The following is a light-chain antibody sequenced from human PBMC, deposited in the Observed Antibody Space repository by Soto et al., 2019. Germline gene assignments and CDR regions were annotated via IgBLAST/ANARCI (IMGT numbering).Light chain of an antibody. V-gene: IGKV4-1*01. Sequence: DIVMTQSPDSLAVSLGERATINCKSSQSVLYSSNNKNYLAWYQQKPGQPPKLLIYWASTRESGVPDRLSGSGSGTDFTLTSSSLQAEDVAVYYCQQYYSTPQAFGGGTKVEIK. CDR1: QSVLYSSNNKNY. CDR3: QQYYSTPQA. J-gene: IGKJ4*01. CDR2: WAS.